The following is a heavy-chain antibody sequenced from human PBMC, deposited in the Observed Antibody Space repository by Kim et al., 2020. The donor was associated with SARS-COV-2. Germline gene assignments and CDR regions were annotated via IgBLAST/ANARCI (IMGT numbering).Heavy chain of an antibody. CDR3: AKDSPAGKNYGWGRFDP. V-gene: IGHV3-23*01. J-gene: IGHJ5*02. D-gene: IGHD3-10*01. Sequence: VKGRFTISRANSKNTLYLQMNSLRAEDRAVYYCAKDSPAGKNYGWGRFDPWGQGTLVTVSS.